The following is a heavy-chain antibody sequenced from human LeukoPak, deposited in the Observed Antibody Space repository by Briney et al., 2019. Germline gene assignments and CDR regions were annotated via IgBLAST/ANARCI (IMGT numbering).Heavy chain of an antibody. CDR3: ASQGHHGKIVGTTLSYFYMDV. V-gene: IGHV4-34*01. CDR1: GGPFSGYY. CDR2: INHSGST. Sequence: SEPLSLICAVYGGPFSGYYWSWIRKPPGKGLEWVGEINHSGSTNYNPSLKSRVTISVDTSKNQFSLKLSSVTAADTAFYYCASQGHHGKIVGTTLSYFYMDVWGKRTTVTVSS. D-gene: IGHD1-26*01. J-gene: IGHJ6*03.